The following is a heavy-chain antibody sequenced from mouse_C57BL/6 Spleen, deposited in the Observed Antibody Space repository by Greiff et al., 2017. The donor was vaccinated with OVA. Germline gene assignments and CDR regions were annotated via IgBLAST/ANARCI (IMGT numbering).Heavy chain of an antibody. J-gene: IGHJ2*01. CDR2: ISYDGSN. CDR3: ARGTNWDHFDY. Sequence: EVKLQESGPGLVKPSQSLSLTCSVTGYSITSGYYWNWIRQFPGNKLEWMGYISYDGSNNYNPSLKNRISITRDTSKNQFFLKLNSVTTEDTATYYCARGTNWDHFDYWGQGTTLTVSS. CDR1: GYSITSGYY. V-gene: IGHV3-6*01. D-gene: IGHD4-1*01.